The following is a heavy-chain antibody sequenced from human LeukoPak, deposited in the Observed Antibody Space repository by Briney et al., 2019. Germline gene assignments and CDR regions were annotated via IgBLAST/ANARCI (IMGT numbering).Heavy chain of an antibody. Sequence: SEALSLTCTVSGGSISSYYWSWIRQPPGKGLEWIGYIYYSGSTNYNPSLKSRVTISVDTSKNQFSLKLSSVTAADTAVYYCARHYYDSSGYYVPGFFDYWGQGTLVTVSS. J-gene: IGHJ4*02. D-gene: IGHD3-22*01. CDR3: ARHYYDSSGYYVPGFFDY. CDR1: GGSISSYY. V-gene: IGHV4-59*08. CDR2: IYYSGST.